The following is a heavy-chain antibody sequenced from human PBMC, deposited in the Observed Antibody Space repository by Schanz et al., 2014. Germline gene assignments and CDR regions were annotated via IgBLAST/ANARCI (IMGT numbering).Heavy chain of an antibody. D-gene: IGHD5-12*01. CDR3: ARRLVANNNYYGMDV. J-gene: IGHJ6*02. CDR2: ISRDGTTS. CDR1: GFIFNDYY. V-gene: IGHV3-11*04. Sequence: QVQLVESGGGLVKPGGSLRLSCAASGFIFNDYYMNWIRQAPGKGLEWLSYISRDGTTSYYADSVKGRFTISRDNAKNSLYLEMTSLRGEDTAVYYCARRLVANNNYYGMDVWGQGTTVTVSS.